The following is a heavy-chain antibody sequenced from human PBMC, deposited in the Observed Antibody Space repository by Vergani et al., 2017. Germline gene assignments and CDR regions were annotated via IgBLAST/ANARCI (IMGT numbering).Heavy chain of an antibody. CDR3: ARGLRFLEWLHYFDY. D-gene: IGHD3-3*01. Sequence: QVQLQESGPGLVKPSETLSLPCTVPGGSLSRYYWSLIRQPPGKGLEWSGYIHYSGRTNYNPSLKSRVTISVDPSKHQFSLKLSSLTAADTAVYYCARGLRFLEWLHYFDYWGQGTLSPSPQ. CDR2: IHYSGRT. V-gene: IGHV4-59*01. J-gene: IGHJ4*02. CDR1: GGSLSRYY.